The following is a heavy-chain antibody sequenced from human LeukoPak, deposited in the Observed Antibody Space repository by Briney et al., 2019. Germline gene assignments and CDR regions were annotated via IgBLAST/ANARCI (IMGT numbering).Heavy chain of an antibody. J-gene: IGHJ4*02. Sequence: PGGSLRLSCAASGFTVSSNYMHWVRQAPGKGLEWVAVISNDGNNKYYADSVKGRFTISRDNSNNTLSLQMNGLRVEDTAVYYCGRPDDSESFYRANHYWGRGTLVTVS. V-gene: IGHV3-30*03. CDR2: ISNDGNNK. CDR3: GRPDDSESFYRANHY. CDR1: GFTVSSNY. D-gene: IGHD3-10*01.